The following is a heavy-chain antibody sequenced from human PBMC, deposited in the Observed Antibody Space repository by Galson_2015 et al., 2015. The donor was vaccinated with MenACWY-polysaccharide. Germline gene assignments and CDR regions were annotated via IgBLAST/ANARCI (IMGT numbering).Heavy chain of an antibody. V-gene: IGHV1-3*01. J-gene: IGHJ4*02. CDR3: ARVFDSSGLVGY. CDR1: GYTFTSYA. CDR2: INAGNGNT. Sequence: SVKVSCKASGYTFTSYAMHWVRQAPGQRLEWMGWINAGNGNTKYSQKFQGRVTITRDTSASTAYMELSSLRSEDTAMYYCARVFDSSGLVGYWGQGTLVTVSS. D-gene: IGHD3-22*01.